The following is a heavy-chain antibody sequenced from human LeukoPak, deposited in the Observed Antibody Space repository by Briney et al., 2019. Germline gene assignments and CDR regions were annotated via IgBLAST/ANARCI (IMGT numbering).Heavy chain of an antibody. CDR2: INHSGST. Sequence: SQTLSLTCAVYGGSFSGYYWSWIRQPPGKGLEWIGEINHSGSTNYNPSLKSRVTISVDTSKNQFSLKLSSVTAADTAVYYCARGSGYSYGPDNDAFDIWGQGTMVTVSS. V-gene: IGHV4-34*01. J-gene: IGHJ3*02. D-gene: IGHD5-18*01. CDR3: ARGSGYSYGPDNDAFDI. CDR1: GGSFSGYY.